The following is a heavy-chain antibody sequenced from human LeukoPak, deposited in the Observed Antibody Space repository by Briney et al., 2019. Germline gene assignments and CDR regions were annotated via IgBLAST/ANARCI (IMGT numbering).Heavy chain of an antibody. Sequence: GGSLRLSCAASGFTFSRHWMHWVRHAPGKGLVWVSRIKGDQSTTNYADSVKGRFTISRDNSKNTLYLQMNSLRAEDTAVYYCAKDEGSSGIFWGQGTLVTVSS. D-gene: IGHD6-19*01. J-gene: IGHJ4*02. CDR3: AKDEGSSGIF. V-gene: IGHV3-74*01. CDR1: GFTFSRHW. CDR2: IKGDQSTT.